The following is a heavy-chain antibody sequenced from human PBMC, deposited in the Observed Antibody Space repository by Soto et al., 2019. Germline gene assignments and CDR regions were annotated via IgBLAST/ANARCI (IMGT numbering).Heavy chain of an antibody. CDR1: GFIFDDYA. J-gene: IGHJ4*02. CDR2: SSWQSGSI. D-gene: IGHD6-6*01. CDR3: AKDMFSSSSAATFDY. Sequence: EVQLVESGGGLAQPGRSLRLSCAASGFIFDDYAMHWVRQAPWKGLEWVSGSSWQSGSIRYADSVKGRFTISRDNAKSSLYLQMNSLRVEDTALYYCAKDMFSSSSAATFDYWGQGILVTVSS. V-gene: IGHV3-9*01.